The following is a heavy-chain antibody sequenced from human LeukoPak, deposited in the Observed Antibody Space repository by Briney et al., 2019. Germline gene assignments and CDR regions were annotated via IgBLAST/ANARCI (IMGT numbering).Heavy chain of an antibody. J-gene: IGHJ4*02. D-gene: IGHD5-18*01. CDR3: ARGGSNTAMVRAFDY. CDR2: INPNSGGT. CDR1: GYIFTDYY. V-gene: IGHV1-2*04. Sequence: ASVKVSCKASGYIFTDYYMHWVRQAPGQGLEWMGWINPNSGGTNYAQKFQGWVTMTRDTSISTAYMELSRLRSDDTAVYYCARGGSNTAMVRAFDYWGQGTLVTVSS.